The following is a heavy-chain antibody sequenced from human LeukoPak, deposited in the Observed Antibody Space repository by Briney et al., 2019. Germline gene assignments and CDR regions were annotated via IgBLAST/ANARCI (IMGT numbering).Heavy chain of an antibody. V-gene: IGHV4-38-2*02. Sequence: SETLSLTCTVSGYSISSGYYWGWIRQPPGKGLEWIGSIYHSGSTYYNPSLRSRVTISVDTSKNQFSLKLSSVTAADTAVYYCAREELGGMMDYWGQGTLVTVSS. CDR1: GYSISSGYY. D-gene: IGHD2-15*01. CDR2: IYHSGST. J-gene: IGHJ4*02. CDR3: AREELGGMMDY.